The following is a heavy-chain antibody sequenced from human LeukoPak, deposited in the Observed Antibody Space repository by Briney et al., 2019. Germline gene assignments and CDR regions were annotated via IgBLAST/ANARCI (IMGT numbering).Heavy chain of an antibody. CDR3: ARGSYNVDTAMVTGERTQLRGYYYYYMDV. D-gene: IGHD5-18*01. CDR2: TYYRSKWYN. J-gene: IGHJ6*03. CDR1: GDSVSSNSAA. Sequence: SQTLSLTCAISGDSVSSNSAAWNWIRQPPSRGLEWLGRTYYRSKWYNDYAVSVKSRITINPDTSKNQFSLQLNSVTPEDTAVYYCARGSYNVDTAMVTGERTQLRGYYYYYMDVWGKGTTVTVSS. V-gene: IGHV6-1*01.